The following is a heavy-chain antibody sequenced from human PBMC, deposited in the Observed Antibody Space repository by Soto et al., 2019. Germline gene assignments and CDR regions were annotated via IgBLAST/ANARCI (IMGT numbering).Heavy chain of an antibody. CDR3: ARGGIIVATTRYYYYYGMDV. V-gene: IGHV1-8*01. Sequence: ASVKVSCKASGYTFTSYDINWVRQATGQGLEWMGWMNPNSGNTGYAQKLQGRVTMTRNTSISTAYMELSSLRSEDTAVYYCARGGIIVATTRYYYYYGMDVWGQGTTVTVSS. J-gene: IGHJ6*02. CDR1: GYTFTSYD. CDR2: MNPNSGNT. D-gene: IGHD5-12*01.